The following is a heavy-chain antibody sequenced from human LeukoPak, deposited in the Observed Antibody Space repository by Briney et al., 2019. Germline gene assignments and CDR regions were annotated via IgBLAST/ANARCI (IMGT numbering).Heavy chain of an antibody. J-gene: IGHJ4*02. CDR2: IKSKTDGETT. CDR1: GFTVSNAW. Sequence: KAGGSLRLSCAASGFTVSNAWMSWVRQAPGKGLEWVGRIKSKTDGETTDYAAPVKGRFTISRDESKNTLYLQMNSLKTEDTAVYYCTTVYSDSGGFYFNYCDYWGQGTLVTVST. CDR3: TTVYSDSGGFYFNYCDY. V-gene: IGHV3-15*01. D-gene: IGHD3-22*01.